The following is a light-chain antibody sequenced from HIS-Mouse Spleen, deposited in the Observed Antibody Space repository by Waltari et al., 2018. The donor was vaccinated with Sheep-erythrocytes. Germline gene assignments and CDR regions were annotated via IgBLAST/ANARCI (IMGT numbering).Light chain of an antibody. CDR1: SSDVGGCNY. CDR2: DVS. Sequence: QSALTQPRSVSGSPGQSVTLSCTGTSSDVGGCNYFSWYQQHPGKAPKLMIYDVSKRPSGVPDRFSGSKSGNTASLTISGLQAEDEADYYCCSYAGSYNHVFATGTKVTVL. J-gene: IGLJ1*01. V-gene: IGLV2-11*01. CDR3: CSYAGSYNHV.